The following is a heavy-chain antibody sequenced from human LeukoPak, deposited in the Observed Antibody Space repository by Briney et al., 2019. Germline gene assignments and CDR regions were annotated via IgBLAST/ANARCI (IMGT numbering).Heavy chain of an antibody. Sequence: PGRSLRLSCAASGFTFSSYGMHWVRQAPGKGLEWVAVIWYDGSNKYYADSVKGRFTISRDNSKNTLYLQMNSLRAEDTAVYYCARLGRRPVNLRYFDWLPLYYFDYWGQGTLVTVSS. CDR2: IWYDGSNK. J-gene: IGHJ4*02. V-gene: IGHV3-33*01. D-gene: IGHD3-9*01. CDR1: GFTFSSYG. CDR3: ARLGRRPVNLRYFDWLPLYYFDY.